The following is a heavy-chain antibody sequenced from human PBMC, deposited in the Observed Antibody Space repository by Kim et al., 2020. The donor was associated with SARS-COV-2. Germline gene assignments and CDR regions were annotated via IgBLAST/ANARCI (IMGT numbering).Heavy chain of an antibody. CDR3: ARCNIPGSLGNFQH. D-gene: IGHD1-1*01. J-gene: IGHJ1*01. V-gene: IGHV1-3*01. Sequence: SQKFQGRVTITRDPSASTAYMELSSLRSEDTAVYYCARCNIPGSLGNFQHWGQGTLVTVSS.